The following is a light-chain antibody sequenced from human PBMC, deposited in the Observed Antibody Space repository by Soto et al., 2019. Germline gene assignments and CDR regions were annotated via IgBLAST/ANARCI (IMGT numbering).Light chain of an antibody. Sequence: QSALTQPASVSGSPGQSITISCTGTSNDIGAYNYVSWYQQHPGKAPKLMIYEVKNRPSGVSNRFSGSKSGNTASLTISGLQAEDEADYYCTSYTSSGTWVFGGGTKVTVL. CDR1: SNDIGAYNY. J-gene: IGLJ3*02. V-gene: IGLV2-14*01. CDR2: EVK. CDR3: TSYTSSGTWV.